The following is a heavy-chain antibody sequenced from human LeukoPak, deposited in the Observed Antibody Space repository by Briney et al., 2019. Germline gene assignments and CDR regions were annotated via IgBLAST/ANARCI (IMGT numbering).Heavy chain of an antibody. Sequence: GRSLRLSCAASGFTFSSYAMHWVRQAPGKGLEWVSVISYDGSNKYYADSVKGRFTISRDNSKNTLYLQMNSLRAEDTAVYYCARDQGFLVPRDYFDYWGQGTLVTVSS. D-gene: IGHD3-3*01. CDR1: GFTFSSYA. CDR3: ARDQGFLVPRDYFDY. V-gene: IGHV3-30-3*01. CDR2: ISYDGSNK. J-gene: IGHJ4*02.